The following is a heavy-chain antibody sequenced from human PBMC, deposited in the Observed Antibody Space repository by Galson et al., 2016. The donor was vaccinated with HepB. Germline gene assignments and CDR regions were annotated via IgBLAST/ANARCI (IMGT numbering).Heavy chain of an antibody. CDR3: ARDRDDMGRGVIMD. Sequence: LRLSCAASGFTFSDYYMDWIRQAPGKGLEWIGYIYHTGSTYYSPSLKSRVTISVDTSKSQFSLKMSSVTAADTGVYFCARDRDDMGRGVIMDWGQGTLVTVSS. V-gene: IGHV4-31*02. J-gene: IGHJ4*02. CDR1: GFTFSDYY. CDR2: IYHTGST. D-gene: IGHD3-10*01.